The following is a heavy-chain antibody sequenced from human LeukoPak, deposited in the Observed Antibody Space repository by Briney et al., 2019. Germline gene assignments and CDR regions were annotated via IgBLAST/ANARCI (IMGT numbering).Heavy chain of an antibody. Sequence: SVKVSCKASGGTFSSYAISWVRQARGQGLEWMGGIIPIFGTANYAQKFQGRVTITTDESTSTAYMELSSLRSEDTAVYYCAREGGYYGSWSYNWFDPWGQGTLVTVSS. D-gene: IGHD3-10*01. J-gene: IGHJ5*02. CDR2: IIPIFGTA. V-gene: IGHV1-69*05. CDR3: AREGGYYGSWSYNWFDP. CDR1: GGTFSSYA.